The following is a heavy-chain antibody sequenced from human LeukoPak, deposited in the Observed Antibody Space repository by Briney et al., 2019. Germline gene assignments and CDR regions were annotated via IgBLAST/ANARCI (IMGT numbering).Heavy chain of an antibody. J-gene: IGHJ4*02. Sequence: ASVKVSCKASGGTFSSYAISWVRQAPGQGLEWIGRIIPIFGTANYAQKFQGRVTITTDESTSTAYMELSSLRSEDTAVYYCAILPVVVTAVDYWGQGTLVTVSS. CDR1: GGTFSSYA. D-gene: IGHD2-21*02. V-gene: IGHV1-69*05. CDR2: IIPIFGTA. CDR3: AILPVVVTAVDY.